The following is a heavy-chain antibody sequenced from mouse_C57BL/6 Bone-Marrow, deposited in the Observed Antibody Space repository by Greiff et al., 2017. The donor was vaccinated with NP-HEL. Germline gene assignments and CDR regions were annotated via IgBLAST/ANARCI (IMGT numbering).Heavy chain of an antibody. V-gene: IGHV1-69*01. CDR3: ARDHEYYFDY. Sequence: QVQLQQSGAELVMPGASVKLSCKASGYTFTSYWVHWVKQRPGQGLEWIGEIDPSDSYTNYNQKFKGKSTLTVDKSSSTAYMQLSSLTSEDSAVYYCARDHEYYFDYWGQGTTLTVSS. J-gene: IGHJ2*01. CDR1: GYTFTSYW. CDR2: IDPSDSYT.